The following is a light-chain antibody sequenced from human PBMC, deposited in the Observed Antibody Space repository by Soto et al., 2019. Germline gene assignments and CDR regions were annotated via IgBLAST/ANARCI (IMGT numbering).Light chain of an antibody. CDR3: MQALQPPPT. CDR2: LGS. Sequence: DIVMTQSPLSLPVTPGEPASISCRSSQSLLHSNGYNYLDWYLQKPGQSPQLLIDLGSNRASGVPDRCSGSGSGTDFTLKISRVEAEDVGVYYCMQALQPPPTFGPGTKVDIK. V-gene: IGKV2-28*01. J-gene: IGKJ3*01. CDR1: QSLLHSNGYNY.